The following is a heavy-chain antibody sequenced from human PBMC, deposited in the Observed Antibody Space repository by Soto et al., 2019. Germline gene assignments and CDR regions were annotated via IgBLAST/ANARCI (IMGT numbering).Heavy chain of an antibody. J-gene: IGHJ4*02. CDR2: ISSGGTTT. CDR1: GFTFGSHW. D-gene: IGHD3-22*01. CDR3: ARFGTSYDTSGFLY. V-gene: IGHV3-74*01. Sequence: GGSLRLSCAASGFTFGSHWMHWVRQAPGKGLVYVSRISSGGTTTNYAESVKGRFTISRDNARNTLYLQMNSLRVEDTAVYYCARFGTSYDTSGFLYWGQGTPVTVPQ.